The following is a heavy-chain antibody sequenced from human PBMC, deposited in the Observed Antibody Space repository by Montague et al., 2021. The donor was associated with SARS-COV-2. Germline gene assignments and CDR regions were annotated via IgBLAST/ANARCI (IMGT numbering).Heavy chain of an antibody. V-gene: IGHV4-59*13. Sequence: SETLSLTCTVSGGSISSYYWSWIRQPPGKGLEWIGYIYYSGSTNYNPSLKGRVTISVDTSKNQFSLKLSSVTAADTAVYYCARASITMVRGVTRWYFDLWGRGTLSTVSS. CDR3: ARASITMVRGVTRWYFDL. J-gene: IGHJ2*01. CDR1: GGSISSYY. CDR2: IYYSGST. D-gene: IGHD3-10*01.